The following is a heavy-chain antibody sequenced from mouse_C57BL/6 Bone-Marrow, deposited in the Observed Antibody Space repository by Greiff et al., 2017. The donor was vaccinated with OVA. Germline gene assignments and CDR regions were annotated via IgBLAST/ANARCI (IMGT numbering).Heavy chain of an antibody. CDR1: GFTFSSYA. V-gene: IGHV5-4*01. D-gene: IGHD1-1*01. CDR2: ISDGGSYT. Sequence: EVKVEESGGGLVKPGGSLKLSCAASGFTFSSYAMSWVRQTPEKRLEWVATISDGGSYTYYPDNVKGRFTISRDNAKNNLYLQMSHLKSEDTAMYYCARDRASYYYGSSTWFAYWGQGTLVTVSA. J-gene: IGHJ3*01. CDR3: ARDRASYYYGSSTWFAY.